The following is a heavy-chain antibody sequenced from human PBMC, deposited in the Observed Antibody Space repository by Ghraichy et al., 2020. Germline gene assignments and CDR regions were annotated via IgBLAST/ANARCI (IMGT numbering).Heavy chain of an antibody. CDR2: IYSSRGT. Sequence: SETLSLTCTASGAPISGYYWSWIRQPAGKGLEWIGRIYSSRGTTYNPSPKSRVNMSLETSKNQFSQKQSSVIAADTAVCYCARERRYDFWSGSSVFDYWGQGTLVTVSS. V-gene: IGHV4-4*07. CDR3: ARERRYDFWSGSSVFDY. D-gene: IGHD3-3*01. CDR1: GAPISGYY. J-gene: IGHJ4*02.